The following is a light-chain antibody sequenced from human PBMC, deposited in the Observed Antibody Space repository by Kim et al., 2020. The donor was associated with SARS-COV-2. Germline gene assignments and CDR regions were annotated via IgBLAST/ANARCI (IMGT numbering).Light chain of an antibody. Sequence: ASVGDRVTITCQASKDINSFINWYQQTPGKAPKRLMYDASNLETGVPSRFSGSGSGTHFTFTISSLQPEDIATYYCQQHDNLPITVGQGTRLEIK. J-gene: IGKJ5*01. CDR1: KDINSF. CDR3: QQHDNLPIT. CDR2: DAS. V-gene: IGKV1-33*01.